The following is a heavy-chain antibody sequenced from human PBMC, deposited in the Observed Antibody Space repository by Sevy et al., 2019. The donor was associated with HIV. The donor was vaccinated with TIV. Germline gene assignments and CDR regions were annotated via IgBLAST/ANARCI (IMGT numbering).Heavy chain of an antibody. J-gene: IGHJ5*02. V-gene: IGHV4-59*01. D-gene: IGHD4-17*01. CDR2: ICYSGST. CDR1: GGSISSYY. CDR3: ARAGHDYGDYAHWFDP. Sequence: SETLSLTCTVSGGSISSYYWSWIRQPPGKGLEWIGYICYSGSTNYNPSLKSRVTISVDTSKNQFSQKLSSVTAADTAVYYCARAGHDYGDYAHWFDPWGQGTLVTVSS.